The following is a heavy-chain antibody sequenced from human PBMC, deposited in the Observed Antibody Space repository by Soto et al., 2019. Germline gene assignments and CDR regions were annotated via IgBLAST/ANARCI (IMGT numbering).Heavy chain of an antibody. CDR2: ISYDGSNK. CDR3: AKDAQWELQH. D-gene: IGHD1-26*01. CDR1: GFTFSSYG. Sequence: QVQLVESGGGVVQPGRSLRLSCAASGFTFSSYGMHWVRQAPGKGLEWVAVISYDGSNKYYADSVKGRFTISRDNSKNTLYLQMNSLRAEDTAVYYCAKDAQWELQHWGQGTLVTVSS. V-gene: IGHV3-30*18. J-gene: IGHJ4*02.